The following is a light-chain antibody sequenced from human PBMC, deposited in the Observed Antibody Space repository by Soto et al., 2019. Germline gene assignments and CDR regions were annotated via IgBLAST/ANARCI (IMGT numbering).Light chain of an antibody. J-gene: IGKJ1*01. V-gene: IGKV2-24*01. CDR3: MQATHFPRT. CDR2: KVS. CDR1: QSLAHSDGNTY. Sequence: DVVMTQTPLSSPVTLGQPASLSSTSSQSLAHSDGNTYLSWLQQRPGQPPRLLIYKVSNRLSGVPDRFSGSGAETDFTLKISRVEAEDVGLYYCMQATHFPRTFGQGTKVEIK.